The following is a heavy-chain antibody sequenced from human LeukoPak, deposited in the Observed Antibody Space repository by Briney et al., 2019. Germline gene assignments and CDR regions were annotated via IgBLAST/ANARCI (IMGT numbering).Heavy chain of an antibody. CDR2: ISYDGSNK. CDR1: GFTFSSYG. J-gene: IGHJ4*02. D-gene: IGHD3-10*01. V-gene: IGHV3-30*18. Sequence: PGGSLRLSCAASGFTFSSYGMHWVRQAPGKGLEWVAVISYDGSNKYYADSVKGRFTISRDNSKNTLYLQMNSLRAEDTAVYYCAKVRFGELLHYYFDYWGQGTLVTVSS. CDR3: AKVRFGELLHYYFDY.